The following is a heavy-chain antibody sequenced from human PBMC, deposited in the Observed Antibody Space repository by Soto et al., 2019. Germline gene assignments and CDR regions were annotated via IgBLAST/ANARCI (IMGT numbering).Heavy chain of an antibody. CDR1: GFTFRSFG. CDR2: VSYDGNHK. D-gene: IGHD6-13*01. Sequence: QVQLVESGGGVIQPGTSLRLSCGSSGFTFRSFGMYWVRQAPCKGLEWVAVVSYDGNHKYYADSVKGRFTVSRDNAKNMLYLQMNSLRGEDTAVYYCAKDVGQQLVLNYGMDVWGQGTTVTVSS. V-gene: IGHV3-30*18. J-gene: IGHJ6*02. CDR3: AKDVGQQLVLNYGMDV.